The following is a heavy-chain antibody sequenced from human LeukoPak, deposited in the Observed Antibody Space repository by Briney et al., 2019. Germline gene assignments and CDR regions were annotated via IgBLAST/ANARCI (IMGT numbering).Heavy chain of an antibody. CDR3: TRLEEATVIPQAFDV. V-gene: IGHV3-73*01. D-gene: IGHD3-22*01. Sequence: PGGSLRLSCVASGFTFSGSAVHWVRQASGKGLEWVGRIRSNANTYATAYTASVKGRFTISRDDSENTAYLQMNSLKTEDTAVYYCTRLEEATVIPQAFDVWGQGTMVTVSS. CDR2: IRSNANTYAT. J-gene: IGHJ3*01. CDR1: GFTFSGSA.